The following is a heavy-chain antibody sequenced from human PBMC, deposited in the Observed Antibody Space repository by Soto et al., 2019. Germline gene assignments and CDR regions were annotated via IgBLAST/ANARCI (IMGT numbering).Heavy chain of an antibody. CDR3: ARAFGAATQGPAS. V-gene: IGHV3-33*01. Sequence: HPGGSLRLSCAASGFTFNHYGMHWVRQAPGKGLEWVAVIWYDGSDKYTADSVKGRFTISKDDSKNTLYLQMNSLRVEDTAVYYCARAFGAATQGPASWGQGTLVTVSS. J-gene: IGHJ5*02. CDR2: IWYDGSDK. D-gene: IGHD2-15*01. CDR1: GFTFNHYG.